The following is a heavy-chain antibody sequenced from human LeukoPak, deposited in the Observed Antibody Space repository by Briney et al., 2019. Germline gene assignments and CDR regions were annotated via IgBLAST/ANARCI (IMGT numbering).Heavy chain of an antibody. CDR3: ARAYDGTTGAFDI. Sequence: GGSLRLSCAASGFTFSSYWMSWVRQAPGKGLEWVSVIYSGGSTYYADSVKGRFTISRHNSKNTLYLQMNSLRAEDTAVYYCARAYDGTTGAFDIWGQGTMVTVSS. D-gene: IGHD4-17*01. CDR1: GFTFSSYW. CDR2: IYSGGST. V-gene: IGHV3-53*04. J-gene: IGHJ3*02.